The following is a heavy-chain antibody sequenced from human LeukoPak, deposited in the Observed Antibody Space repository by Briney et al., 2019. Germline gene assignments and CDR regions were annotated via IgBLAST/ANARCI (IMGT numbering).Heavy chain of an antibody. J-gene: IGHJ4*02. CDR2: ISYDGSNK. V-gene: IGHV3-30*04. Sequence: PGGSLRLSCAASGFTFSSYTMHWVRQAPGKGLECMAVISYDGSNKYYADSVKGRFTVSRDNSKNTLYLQMNSLRAEDTAVYYCARRGAVAGTLDYWGQGTLVTVSS. CDR3: ARRGAVAGTLDY. CDR1: GFTFSSYT. D-gene: IGHD6-19*01.